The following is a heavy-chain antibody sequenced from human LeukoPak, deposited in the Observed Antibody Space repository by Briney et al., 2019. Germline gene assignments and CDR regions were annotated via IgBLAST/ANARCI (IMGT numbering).Heavy chain of an antibody. Sequence: SVKVSCKASGYTFTSYGISWVRQAPGQGLEWMGGIIPIFGTANYAQKFQGRVTITADESTSTAYMELSSLRSEDTAVYYCAASSRYYDSSGYAVGAFDIWGQGTMVTVSS. D-gene: IGHD3-22*01. V-gene: IGHV1-69*13. CDR3: AASSRYYDSSGYAVGAFDI. CDR1: GYTFTSYG. J-gene: IGHJ3*02. CDR2: IIPIFGTA.